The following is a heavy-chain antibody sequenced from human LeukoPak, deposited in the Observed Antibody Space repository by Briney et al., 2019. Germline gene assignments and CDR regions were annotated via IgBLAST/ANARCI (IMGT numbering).Heavy chain of an antibody. J-gene: IGHJ5*02. D-gene: IGHD2-21*02. CDR1: GGSISSGGYY. CDR3: ARVPRGCGGDCAWFDP. CDR2: IYYSGST. Sequence: SQTLSLTCTVSGGSISSGGYYWSWIRQHPGKGLEWIGYIYYSGSTYYNPSLKSRVTISVDTSKNQFSLKLSSVTAADTAVYYCARVPRGCGGDCAWFDPWGQGTLVTVSS. V-gene: IGHV4-31*03.